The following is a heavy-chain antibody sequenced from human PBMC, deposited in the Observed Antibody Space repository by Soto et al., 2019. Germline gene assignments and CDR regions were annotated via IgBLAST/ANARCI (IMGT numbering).Heavy chain of an antibody. CDR3: ARQGSSGDYFDY. CDR2: IYYSGST. Sequence: SETLSLTCTVSGGSISRYYWRWILQPPGKGLEWIGYIYYSGSTYYNPSLKSRVTISVDTSKNQFSLKLSSVTAADTAVYYCARQGSSGDYFDYWGQGTLVTVSS. D-gene: IGHD6-25*01. V-gene: IGHV4-59*04. J-gene: IGHJ4*02. CDR1: GGSISRYY.